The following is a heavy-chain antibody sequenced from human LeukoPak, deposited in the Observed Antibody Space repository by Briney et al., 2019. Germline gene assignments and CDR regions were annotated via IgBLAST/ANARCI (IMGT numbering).Heavy chain of an antibody. J-gene: IGHJ4*02. V-gene: IGHV4-4*07. D-gene: IGHD3-22*01. Sequence: PSETLSLTCTVSGGSISSYYCSSIRQPAGKGLEWIGRIYTSGSTDYNPSLKSRVTISVDKSKNQFSLKLSSVTAADTAVYYCARTASYYYDSSVYYTLDHCGEGTLVTVSS. CDR2: IYTSGST. CDR3: ARTASYYYDSSVYYTLDH. CDR1: GGSISSYY.